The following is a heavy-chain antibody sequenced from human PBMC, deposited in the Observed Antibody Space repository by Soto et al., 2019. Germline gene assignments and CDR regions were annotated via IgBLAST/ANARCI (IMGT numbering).Heavy chain of an antibody. V-gene: IGHV1-18*01. Sequence: AASVKVSCKASGYTFTSYGISWVRQAPGQGLEGMGWISAYNGNTNYAQKLQGRVTMTTDTSTSTAYMELRSLRSDDTAVYYCARGGCGTSCYGYFDYWGQGALVTVSS. D-gene: IGHD2-2*01. CDR1: GYTFTSYG. J-gene: IGHJ4*02. CDR2: ISAYNGNT. CDR3: ARGGCGTSCYGYFDY.